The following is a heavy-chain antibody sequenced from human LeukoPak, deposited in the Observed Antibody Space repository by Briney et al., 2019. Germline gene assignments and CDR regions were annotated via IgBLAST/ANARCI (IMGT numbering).Heavy chain of an antibody. V-gene: IGHV3-74*01. J-gene: IGHJ4*02. CDR2: INGDGSST. CDR1: GFTFSTYW. Sequence: GGSLRLSCAASGFTFSTYWMHWVRQAPGKGLVWVSRINGDGSSTSYADSVKGRFTISRDNAKNTLYLQMNSLRAEDTAVYYCAKALGRGAFDYWGQGTLVTVSS. CDR3: AKALGRGAFDY. D-gene: IGHD3-10*01.